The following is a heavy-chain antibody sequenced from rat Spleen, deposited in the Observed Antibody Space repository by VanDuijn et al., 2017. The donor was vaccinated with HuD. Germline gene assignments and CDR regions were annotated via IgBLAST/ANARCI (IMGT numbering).Heavy chain of an antibody. V-gene: IGHV3-1*01. CDR2: ISNSGST. Sequence: QLQESGPGLVKPSQSLSLTCSVTGYSITSNYWGWLRKFPGNKMEWIGHISNSGSTSYNPSLKSRISITRDTSKNQFFLQLNSVTTEDTATYYCARLLSGTYVMDAWGQGASVTVSS. CDR3: ARLLSGTYVMDA. J-gene: IGHJ4*01. CDR1: GYSITSNY. D-gene: IGHD4-3*01.